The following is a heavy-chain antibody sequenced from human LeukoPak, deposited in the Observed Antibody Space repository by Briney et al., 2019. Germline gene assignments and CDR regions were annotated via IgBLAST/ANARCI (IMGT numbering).Heavy chain of an antibody. Sequence: GGSLRLSCAASGFTFSSYGMHWVRQAPGQGLEWMGWINPNSGGTNYAQKFQGRVTMTRDTSISTAYMELSRLRSDDTAVYYCARALLGGGYVDYWGQGTLVTVSS. J-gene: IGHJ4*02. V-gene: IGHV1-2*02. CDR1: GFTFSSYG. D-gene: IGHD3-16*01. CDR2: INPNSGGT. CDR3: ARALLGGGYVDY.